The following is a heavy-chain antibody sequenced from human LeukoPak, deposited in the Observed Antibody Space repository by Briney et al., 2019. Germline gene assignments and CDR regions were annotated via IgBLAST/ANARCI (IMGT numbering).Heavy chain of an antibody. J-gene: IGHJ4*02. Sequence: SETLSLTCTVSGGSINSYYWRWIRQPAGEGLEWIGRIYTSGSTNYNPSLKSRVTMSVDTSKNQFSLKLSSVTAADTAVYYCARDNGGARWLVDWGQGTLVTVSS. D-gene: IGHD2-21*01. V-gene: IGHV4-4*07. CDR3: ARDNGGARWLVD. CDR1: GGSINSYY. CDR2: IYTSGST.